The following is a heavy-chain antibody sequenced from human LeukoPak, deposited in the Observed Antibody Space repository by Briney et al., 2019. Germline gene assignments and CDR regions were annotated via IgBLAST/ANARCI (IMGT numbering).Heavy chain of an antibody. CDR2: IYSGGST. CDR1: EFSVGSNY. J-gene: IGHJ3*02. D-gene: IGHD3-3*01. V-gene: IGHV3-66*01. Sequence: GGSLRLSCAASEFSVGSNYMTWVRQAPGKGLEWVSLIYSGGSTYYADSVKGRFTISRDNSKNTLYLQMNSLRAEDTAVYYCARGSRLGVVERDAFDIWGQGTMVTVSS. CDR3: ARGSRLGVVERDAFDI.